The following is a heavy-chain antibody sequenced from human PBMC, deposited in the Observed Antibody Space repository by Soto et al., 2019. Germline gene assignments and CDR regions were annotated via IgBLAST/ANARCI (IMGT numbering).Heavy chain of an antibody. V-gene: IGHV3-21*06. D-gene: IGHD3-10*01. CDR1: GFTFSSST. CDR2: ISSSSRYI. CDR3: ARVSTMGWD. J-gene: IGHJ4*02. Sequence: EVQLVESGGGLVKSGGSLRLSCAASGFTFSSSTMNWVRQAPGKGLEWVSSISSSSRYIYYADSVKGRFTISRDNAKNSLYLQMNSLRAEDTAVYYCARVSTMGWDWGQGTLVTVSS.